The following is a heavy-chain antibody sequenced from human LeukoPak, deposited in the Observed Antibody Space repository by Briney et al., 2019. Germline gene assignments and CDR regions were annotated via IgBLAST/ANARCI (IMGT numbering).Heavy chain of an antibody. J-gene: IGHJ3*02. CDR2: INPNSGGT. CDR1: GYTFTGYY. V-gene: IGHV1-2*02. D-gene: IGHD1-1*01. CDR3: ARWSGLTGAFDI. Sequence: RASVKVSCKASGYTFTGYYMHWVRQAPGQGLEWMGWINPNSGGTNYAQKFQGRVTMTRDTSISTAYVELSRLRSDDTAVYYCARWSGLTGAFDIWGQGTMVTVSS.